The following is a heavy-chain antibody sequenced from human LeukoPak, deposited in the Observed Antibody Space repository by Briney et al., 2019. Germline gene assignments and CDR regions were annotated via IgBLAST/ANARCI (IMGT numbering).Heavy chain of an antibody. V-gene: IGHV4-59*01. D-gene: IGHD2-2*01. CDR1: GDSIKSDY. Sequence: SETLSLTCTVSGDSIKSDYWSWDRQPPGKGLEWIGYIYYSGSTNYSPSLNSRVTISLDTSRNQFSLKLRSVTAADTAVYYCASGVVVPAAFMDVWGKGTTVTVSS. CDR2: IYYSGST. CDR3: ASGVVVPAAFMDV. J-gene: IGHJ6*03.